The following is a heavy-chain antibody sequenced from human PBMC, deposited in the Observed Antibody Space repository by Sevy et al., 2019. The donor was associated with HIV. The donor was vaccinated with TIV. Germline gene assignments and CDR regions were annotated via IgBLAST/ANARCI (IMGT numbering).Heavy chain of an antibody. CDR1: GFIFSSYA. CDR3: ARVSRIQHFDN. V-gene: IGHV3-30*01. J-gene: IGHJ4*02. Sequence: GGSLRLSCAASGFIFSSYAMHWVRQTPGKGLEWVAVISYDGSNKYYADSVKGRFTISRVNSKNTLYLQMNSLRAEDTAVFYCARVSRIQHFDNWGQGTLVTVSS. D-gene: IGHD1-1*01. CDR2: ISYDGSNK.